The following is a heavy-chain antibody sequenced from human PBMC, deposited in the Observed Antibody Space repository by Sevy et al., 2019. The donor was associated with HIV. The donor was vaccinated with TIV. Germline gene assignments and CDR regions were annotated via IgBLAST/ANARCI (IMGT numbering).Heavy chain of an antibody. J-gene: IGHJ4*02. D-gene: IGHD7-27*01. Sequence: GGSLRLSCAASGFTFSSYEMNWVRQAPGRGLGWVSYMSSTGNTIYYADSVKGRFTISRDNAKNSLFLQMNSLRAEDTAIYFCSTVGTGTPFDYWGQGTLVTVSS. CDR3: STVGTGTPFDY. CDR2: MSSTGNTI. V-gene: IGHV3-48*03. CDR1: GFTFSSYE.